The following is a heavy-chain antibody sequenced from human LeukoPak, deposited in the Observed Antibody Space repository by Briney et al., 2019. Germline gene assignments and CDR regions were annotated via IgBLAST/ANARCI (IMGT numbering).Heavy chain of an antibody. J-gene: IGHJ4*02. CDR3: TRSVRNGHIDY. Sequence: SVKVSCKASGGTFSSYAISWVRQAPGQGLEWMGGIIPIFGTANYAQKFQGRVTITADESTSTAYTELSSLRFEDTAVYYCTRSVRNGHIDYWGQGTLVTVSS. V-gene: IGHV1-69*13. CDR2: IIPIFGTA. D-gene: IGHD2-21*01. CDR1: GGTFSSYA.